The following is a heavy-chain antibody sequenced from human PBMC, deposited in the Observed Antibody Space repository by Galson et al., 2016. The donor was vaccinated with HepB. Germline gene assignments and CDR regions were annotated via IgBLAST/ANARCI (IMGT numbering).Heavy chain of an antibody. J-gene: IGHJ4*02. D-gene: IGHD5-18*01. CDR1: GYTFTSYW. CDR2: IYPSDSDT. CDR3: ARGYSFNTFYFDY. V-gene: IGHV5-51*01. Sequence: QSGAEVKKPGESLKISCTGSGYTFTSYWVGWVRQMPGKGLEWMGIIYPSDSDTSYSPSFQGQVTISADKSINTAYLQWSSLKASDTAMYYCARGYSFNTFYFDYWGQGTLVTVSS.